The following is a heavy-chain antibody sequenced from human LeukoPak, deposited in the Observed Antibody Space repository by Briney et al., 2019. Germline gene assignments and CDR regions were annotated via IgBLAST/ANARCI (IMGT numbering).Heavy chain of an antibody. J-gene: IGHJ4*02. D-gene: IGHD1-26*01. CDR2: IYYSGST. CDR3: ASGSYSFYYFDY. CDR1: GGSVSSYY. V-gene: IGHV4-59*02. Sequence: SETLSLTCTVSGGSVSSYYWSWIRQPPRKGLEWIGYIYYSGSTIYNPSLKSRVTISLDTSKNQFSLKLSSVTAADTVVYYCASGSYSFYYFDYWGQGTLVTVSS.